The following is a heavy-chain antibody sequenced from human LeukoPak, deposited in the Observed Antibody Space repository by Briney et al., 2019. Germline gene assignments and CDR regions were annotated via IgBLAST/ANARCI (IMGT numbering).Heavy chain of an antibody. CDR1: GFTFVTYW. V-gene: IGHV3-74*01. Sequence: GGSLRLSCVASGFTFVTYWMHWVRQVPGKGLVWVSRSNGDGSSTLYADSVKGRFTISRDNAKNTLYLQMNDLRVEDTAVYYCARSFWGLYYFDYWGQGTLATASS. CDR2: SNGDGSST. CDR3: ARSFWGLYYFDY. J-gene: IGHJ4*02. D-gene: IGHD3-16*01.